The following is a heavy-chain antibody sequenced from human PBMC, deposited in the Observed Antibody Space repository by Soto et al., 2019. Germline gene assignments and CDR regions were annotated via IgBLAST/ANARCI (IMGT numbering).Heavy chain of an antibody. CDR2: ISYDGSNK. CDR3: AKSLGAAAKGEYGAFDI. J-gene: IGHJ3*02. Sequence: QVQLVESGGGVVQPGRSLRLSCEASGFTFSSYGMHWVRQAPGKGLEWVAVISYDGSNKYYADSVKGRFTISRDNSKNTLYRQMNSLRAEDTAVYYCAKSLGAAAKGEYGAFDIWGQGTMVTVSS. D-gene: IGHD2-2*01. CDR1: GFTFSSYG. V-gene: IGHV3-30*18.